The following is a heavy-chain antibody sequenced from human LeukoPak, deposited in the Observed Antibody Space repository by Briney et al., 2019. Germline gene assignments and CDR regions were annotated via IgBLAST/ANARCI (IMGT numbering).Heavy chain of an antibody. V-gene: IGHV3-7*01. D-gene: IGHD2-21*02. J-gene: IGHJ6*02. CDR2: IKQDGTVQ. Sequence: GGSLRLSCAASGFALSAYWMNWVRQAPGKGLQWLANIKQDGTVQHYVDSVKGRFTISRDNPKNSLFLQMNSLRAEDTALYYCARDYTATGAMDVWGQGTTVTVS. CDR3: ARDYTATGAMDV. CDR1: GFALSAYW.